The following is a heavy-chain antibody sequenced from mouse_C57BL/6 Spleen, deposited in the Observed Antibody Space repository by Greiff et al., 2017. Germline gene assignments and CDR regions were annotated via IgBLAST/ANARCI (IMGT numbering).Heavy chain of an antibody. CDR2: IYPGDGDT. J-gene: IGHJ4*01. Sequence: QVQLKQSGPELVKPGASVKISCKASGYAFSSSWMNWVKQRPGKGLEWIGRIYPGDGDTNYNGKFKGKATLTADKSSSTAYMQLSSLTSEDSAVYFCASSYLEAMDYWGQGTSVTVSS. CDR1: GYAFSSSW. V-gene: IGHV1-82*01. D-gene: IGHD6-5*01. CDR3: ASSYLEAMDY.